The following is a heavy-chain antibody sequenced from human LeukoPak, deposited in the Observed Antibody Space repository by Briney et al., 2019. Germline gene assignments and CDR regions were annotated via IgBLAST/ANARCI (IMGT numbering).Heavy chain of an antibody. CDR3: AKDRHAPGRYCSSTICFPFDP. Sequence: GGSLRLSCTVSGFRFSSYAMHWVRQAPGKGLEWVSCITSGGTYIYYVDSVKGRFTISRDNAKNSLSLQLNSLRAEDTAVYYCAKDRHAPGRYCSSTICFPFDPWGQGTLVTVSS. CDR2: ITSGGTYI. J-gene: IGHJ5*02. D-gene: IGHD2-2*01. V-gene: IGHV3-21*04. CDR1: GFRFSSYA.